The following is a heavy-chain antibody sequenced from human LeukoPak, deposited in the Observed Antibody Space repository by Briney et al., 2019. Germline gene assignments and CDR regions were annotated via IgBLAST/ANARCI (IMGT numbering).Heavy chain of an antibody. CDR3: ARDGYDFWSDYPTTLDY. V-gene: IGHV3-48*01. J-gene: IGHJ4*02. CDR2: ISTSSRTI. CDR1: GFNFSSYS. D-gene: IGHD3-3*01. Sequence: GGSLRLSCAASGFNFSSYSMNWVRQAPGKGLEWVSYISTSSRTIYYADSVKGRFTISRDNAKNSLFLQMNSLRAEDRAVYYCARDGYDFWSDYPTTLDYWGQGTLVTVSS.